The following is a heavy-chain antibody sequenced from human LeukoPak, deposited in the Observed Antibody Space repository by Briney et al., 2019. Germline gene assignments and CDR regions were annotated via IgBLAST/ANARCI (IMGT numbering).Heavy chain of an antibody. CDR1: GFTFRNYA. D-gene: IGHD3-10*01. V-gene: IGHV3-23*01. J-gene: IGHJ5*02. CDR2: ISGGGDNT. CDR3: AKDLPDSRESLTGHWFDP. Sequence: GGSLRLSCAASGFTFRNYAMSWVRQAPGKGLEWVSAISGGGDNTYYADSARGRFTISRDKSKNTLYLQMNSLRAEDTAVYFCAKDLPDSRESLTGHWFDPWGQGTLVTVSS.